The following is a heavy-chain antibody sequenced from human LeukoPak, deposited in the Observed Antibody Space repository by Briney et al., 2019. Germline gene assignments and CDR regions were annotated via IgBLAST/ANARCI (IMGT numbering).Heavy chain of an antibody. Sequence: ASVKVSCKASGYDFTSVGITWVRRAPGQGLEWMGWISPYNGNTRYAQKFQGRVAMTTDTSTTTAYMELRGLRFNDTAVYYCARAGPGSGWYFDYWGQGTLVTISS. CDR3: ARAGPGSGWYFDY. CDR2: ISPYNGNT. D-gene: IGHD6-19*01. CDR1: GYDFTSVG. V-gene: IGHV1-18*01. J-gene: IGHJ4*02.